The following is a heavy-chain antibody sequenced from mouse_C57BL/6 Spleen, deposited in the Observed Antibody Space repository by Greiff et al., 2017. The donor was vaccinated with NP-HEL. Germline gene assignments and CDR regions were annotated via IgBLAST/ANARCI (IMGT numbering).Heavy chain of an antibody. J-gene: IGHJ2*01. CDR3: TRRRTAQPFHFDY. V-gene: IGHV1-19*01. Sequence: VQLQQSGPVLVKPGASVKMSCKASGYTFTDYYMNWVKQSHGKSLEWIGVINPYNGGTSYNQKFKGKAILTADKSSSTAYMELRSLTSEDSAVYYCTRRRTAQPFHFDYWGQGTTLTVSS. D-gene: IGHD3-2*02. CDR2: INPYNGGT. CDR1: GYTFTDYY.